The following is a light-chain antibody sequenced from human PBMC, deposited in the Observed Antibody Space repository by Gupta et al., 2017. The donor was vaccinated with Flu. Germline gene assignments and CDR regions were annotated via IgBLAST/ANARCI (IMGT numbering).Light chain of an antibody. V-gene: IGLV6-57*01. CDR1: SGNIADNY. CDR3: QACHSINPI. CDR2: EDN. J-gene: IGLJ2*01. Sequence: NFVLTQPHSVSESPGKTVTISCTSSSGNIADNYVQWYQQRPVTPPNTLIYEDNRRPSGVPGRFSGSIERSSTSTTHTIAGMKTEDEDYYYCQACHSINPIFGGGTKLTVL.